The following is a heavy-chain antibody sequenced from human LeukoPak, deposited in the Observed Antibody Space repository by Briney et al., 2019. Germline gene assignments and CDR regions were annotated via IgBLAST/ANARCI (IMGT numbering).Heavy chain of an antibody. D-gene: IGHD4-17*01. Sequence: ASVKVSCKASGYPFSSYDINWVRQAAGQGLEWMGWMNPNSGNTGYAQKFQGRLTITVNMAISTVYMDLSSLTFEDSAVYYCARRLRHDYGDLDVWGKGTTVTVSS. CDR1: GYPFSSYD. CDR3: ARRLRHDYGDLDV. CDR2: MNPNSGNT. V-gene: IGHV1-8*02. J-gene: IGHJ6*04.